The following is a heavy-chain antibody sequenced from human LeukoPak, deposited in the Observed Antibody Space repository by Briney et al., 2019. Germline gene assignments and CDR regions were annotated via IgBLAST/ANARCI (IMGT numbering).Heavy chain of an antibody. V-gene: IGHV3-15*01. CDR2: IKSKNVGETT. J-gene: IGHJ4*02. CDR3: TTGPGNSGY. Sequence: GGPLRLSCVVSGLTFDNAWMSWVRQAPGKGLEWVGRIKSKNVGETTEYAAAVQGRFTISRDDSKDTVFLQMSSLKTEDTAVYYCTTGPGNSGYWGQGTLVTVSS. D-gene: IGHD4-23*01. CDR1: GLTFDNAW.